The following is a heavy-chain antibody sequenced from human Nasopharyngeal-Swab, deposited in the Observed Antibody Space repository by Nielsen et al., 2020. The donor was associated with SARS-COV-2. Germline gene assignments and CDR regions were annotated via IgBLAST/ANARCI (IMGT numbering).Heavy chain of an antibody. D-gene: IGHD6-19*01. CDR1: GYSISSGNY. CDR2: IYHSGST. CDR3: ARGGYSSGWVVY. Sequence: AETLSLTCTASGYSISSGNYWGWIRQPPGKGLEWIGSIYHSGSTYYNPSLKSRVTISVDTSKNQFSLKMSSVTAADTAVYYCARGGYSSGWVVYWGQGTLVTVSS. V-gene: IGHV4-38-2*02. J-gene: IGHJ4*02.